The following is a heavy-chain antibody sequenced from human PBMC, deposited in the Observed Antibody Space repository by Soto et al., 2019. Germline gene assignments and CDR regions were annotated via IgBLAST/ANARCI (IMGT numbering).Heavy chain of an antibody. J-gene: IGHJ5*02. V-gene: IGHV5-51*01. D-gene: IGHD3-22*01. CDR1: GYSFTTYW. CDR3: ARCRKADSPRFDP. Sequence: GESLKISCKASGYSFTTYWIGWVRQMPGKGLEWMGIIYPGDSDTRYSPSFQGQVTISADKSISTAYLQWSSLKASDTAMYYCARCRKADSPRFDPWGQGTLVTVSS. CDR2: IYPGDSDT.